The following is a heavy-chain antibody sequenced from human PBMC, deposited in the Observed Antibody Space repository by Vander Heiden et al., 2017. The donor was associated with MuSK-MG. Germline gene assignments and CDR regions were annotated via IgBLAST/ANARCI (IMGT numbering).Heavy chain of an antibody. CDR2: ISSSSSYI. J-gene: IGHJ4*02. CDR3: GSTQYSGYDF. V-gene: IGHV3-21*01. CDR1: GFIFSSYS. Sequence: EVQLVVSGGGLVKPGGSLRLSGAASGFIFSSYSMDWVRQAPGKGLEWVSSISSSSSYIYYADSVKGRFTISRDNAKNSLYLQMNSLRVEDTAVYYCGSTQYSGYDFGGQGTLVTVSS. D-gene: IGHD5-12*01.